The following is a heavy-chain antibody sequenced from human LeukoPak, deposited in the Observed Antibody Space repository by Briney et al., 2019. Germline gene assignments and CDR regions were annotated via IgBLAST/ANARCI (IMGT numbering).Heavy chain of an antibody. CDR1: GYTFISYD. CDR3: AKAPFYKAVAGHFDY. CDR2: MNPNSGNT. J-gene: IGHJ4*02. Sequence: ASVKVSCKASGYTFISYDINWVRQAAGQGLEWMGWMNPNSGNTGYAEKFQGRVSMTRNNPISTAYMELSGLRSEDTAVYYCAKAPFYKAVAGHFDYWGQGTLVTVSS. V-gene: IGHV1-8*01. D-gene: IGHD6-19*01.